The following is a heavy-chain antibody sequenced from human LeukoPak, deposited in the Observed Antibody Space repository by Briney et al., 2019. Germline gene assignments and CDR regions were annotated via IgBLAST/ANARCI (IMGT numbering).Heavy chain of an antibody. CDR1: GYSISSGYY. D-gene: IGHD3-22*01. Sequence: KPSETLSLTCAVSGYSISSGYYWGWIRQPPGKGLEWIGSIYHSGSTYYNPSLRSRVTISVDTSKNQFSLKLSSVTAVDTAVYYCARHGPYYYDSSGLFDYWGQGTLVTVSS. CDR2: IYHSGST. V-gene: IGHV4-38-2*01. CDR3: ARHGPYYYDSSGLFDY. J-gene: IGHJ4*02.